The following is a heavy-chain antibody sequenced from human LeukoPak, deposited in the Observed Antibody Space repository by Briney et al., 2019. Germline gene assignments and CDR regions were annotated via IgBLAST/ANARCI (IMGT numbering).Heavy chain of an antibody. V-gene: IGHV5-51*01. CDR1: GYSFTTYW. CDR3: ARWTGIYLANYFDF. J-gene: IGHJ4*02. CDR2: IYPGDSDT. D-gene: IGHD3-3*01. Sequence: GESLKISCKVSGYSFTTYWIGWVRQMPGKGLEWMGIIYPGDSDTRYSPSFQGQATMSADKSINTAYLQWSSLKASDTAIYYCARWTGIYLANYFDFWGQGTLVTVSS.